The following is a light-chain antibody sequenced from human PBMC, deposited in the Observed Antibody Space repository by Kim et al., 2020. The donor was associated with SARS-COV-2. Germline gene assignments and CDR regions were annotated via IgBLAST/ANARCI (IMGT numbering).Light chain of an antibody. CDR2: KAS. CDR3: QQYNSYTYT. CDR1: QSISSW. V-gene: IGKV1-5*03. Sequence: DIQMTQSPSTLSASVGDSVTITCRASQSISSWLAWYQQKPGKAPKLLIYKASSLKSGVPSRFSGSGSGTEFTLTISSLQPDDFATLYCQQYNSYTYTFGQGTKLEI. J-gene: IGKJ2*01.